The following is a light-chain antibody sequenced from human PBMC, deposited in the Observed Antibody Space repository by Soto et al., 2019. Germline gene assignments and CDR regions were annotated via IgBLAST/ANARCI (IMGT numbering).Light chain of an antibody. V-gene: IGKV3-15*01. CDR3: QQRSNWPPIT. Sequence: IVMTHSLATLSVSQGERANVSCRASQSVSSNLAWYQQKPGQAPRLLIYGASTRATGIPARFSGSGSGTEFTLTISSLQSEDSAVYYCQQRSNWPPITFGQGTRLEIK. J-gene: IGKJ5*01. CDR1: QSVSSN. CDR2: GAS.